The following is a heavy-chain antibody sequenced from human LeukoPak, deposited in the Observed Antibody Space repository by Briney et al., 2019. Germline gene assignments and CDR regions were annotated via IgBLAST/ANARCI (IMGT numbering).Heavy chain of an antibody. CDR3: AKAMGATLFDY. V-gene: IGHV3-23*01. CDR1: GFTFSSYA. Sequence: PGGSLRLSCAASGFTFSSYAMSWVRQAPGRGLEWVSGISGSGGSTYYADSVKGRFTISRDNSKNTLYLQMNSLRAGDTAVYYCAKAMGATLFDYWGQGTLVTVSS. J-gene: IGHJ4*02. D-gene: IGHD1-26*01. CDR2: ISGSGGST.